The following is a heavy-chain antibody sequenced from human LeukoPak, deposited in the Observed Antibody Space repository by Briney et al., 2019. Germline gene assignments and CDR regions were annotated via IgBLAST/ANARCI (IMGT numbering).Heavy chain of an antibody. V-gene: IGHV4-4*02. Sequence: PSGTLSLTCDVYGGSITLTNYWTWVRQPPGKGLEWIGEVNLQGSTNYNPSLMGRVAISVDTSENHVSLQLTSVTAADTAVYYCAREGGPYRPLDYSGQGTLVTVS. J-gene: IGHJ4*02. CDR3: AREGGPYRPLDY. CDR1: GGSITLTNY. CDR2: VNLQGST. D-gene: IGHD3-16*01.